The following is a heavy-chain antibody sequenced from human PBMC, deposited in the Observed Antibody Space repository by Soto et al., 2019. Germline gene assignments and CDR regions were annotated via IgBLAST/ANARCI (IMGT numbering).Heavy chain of an antibody. V-gene: IGHV1-69*06. D-gene: IGHD3-10*01. CDR2: IMPVFGTV. Sequence: GPPVKVSCKASRGTFGNYAISWVRQAPGQGLEWMGGIMPVFGTVNYAQKFQGRVTITADKYTNIAYMELTSLTSEDTAVYYCARASVPGIYGEDVWGQGTTVTVSS. CDR1: RGTFGNYA. J-gene: IGHJ6*02. CDR3: ARASVPGIYGEDV.